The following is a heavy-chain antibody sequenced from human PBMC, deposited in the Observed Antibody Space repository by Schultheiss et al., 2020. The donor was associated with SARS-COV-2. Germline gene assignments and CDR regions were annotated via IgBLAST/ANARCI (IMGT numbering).Heavy chain of an antibody. CDR1: GGSVSSGSYY. V-gene: IGHV4-61*01. CDR3: ARGRGPGYCSGGSCYEFDP. J-gene: IGHJ5*02. D-gene: IGHD2-15*01. CDR2: IYYSGST. Sequence: SQTLSLTCTVSGGSVSSGSYYWSWVRQAPGKGLEWIGYIYYSGSTNYNPSLKSRVTISVDTSKNQFSLKLSSVTAADTAVYYCARGRGPGYCSGGSCYEFDPWGQGTLVTVSS.